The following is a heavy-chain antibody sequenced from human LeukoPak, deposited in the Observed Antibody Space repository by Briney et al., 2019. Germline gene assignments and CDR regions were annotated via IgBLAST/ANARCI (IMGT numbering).Heavy chain of an antibody. CDR1: GGTFSSYA. J-gene: IGHJ4*02. CDR3: ASGYSSSSDY. Sequence: GASVKVSCKASGGTFSSYAISWVRQAPGQGLEWMGGIIPICGTANYAQKFQGRVTITADESTSTAYMELSSLRSEDTAVYYCASGYSSSSDYWGQGTLVTVSS. D-gene: IGHD6-13*01. CDR2: IIPICGTA. V-gene: IGHV1-69*13.